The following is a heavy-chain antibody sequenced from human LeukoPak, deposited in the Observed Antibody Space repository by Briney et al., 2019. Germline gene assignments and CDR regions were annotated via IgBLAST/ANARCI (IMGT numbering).Heavy chain of an antibody. CDR3: ARPGTAVAGDASYYYGMDV. CDR1: GGSINSYY. CDR2: IYYSGST. Sequence: SETLSLTCTVSGGSINSYYWSWIRQPPGKGLEWIGYIYYSGSTNYNPSLKNRVTISVDTSKNQFSLKLSSVTAADTAVYYCARPGTAVAGDASYYYGMDVWGQGTTVTVSS. D-gene: IGHD6-19*01. V-gene: IGHV4-59*08. J-gene: IGHJ6*02.